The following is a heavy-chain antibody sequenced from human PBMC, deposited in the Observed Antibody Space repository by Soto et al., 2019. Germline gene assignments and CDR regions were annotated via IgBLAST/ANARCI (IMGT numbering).Heavy chain of an antibody. CDR2: ISSSSSTT. CDR1: GFTFSSYS. V-gene: IGHV3-48*02. Sequence: GGSLRLSCAASGFTFSSYSMNWVRQAPGKGLEWVSYISSSSSTTYYADSVKGRFTISRDNAKNSLYLQMNSLRDEDTAVYYCARAHDYGDLSYYYYYYGMDVWGQGTTVTVSS. CDR3: ARAHDYGDLSYYYYYYGMDV. D-gene: IGHD4-17*01. J-gene: IGHJ6*02.